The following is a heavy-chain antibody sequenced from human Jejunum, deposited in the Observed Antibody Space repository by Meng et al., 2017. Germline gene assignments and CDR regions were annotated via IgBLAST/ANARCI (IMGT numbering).Heavy chain of an antibody. CDR2: ISDSGSVT. D-gene: IGHD3-22*01. CDR3: ARGRKTYYLNYFDS. CDR1: GFTFSSYE. V-gene: IGHV3-48*03. J-gene: IGHJ4*02. Sequence: GESLKISCAASGFTFSSYEINWVRQAPGRGLEWVSYISDSGSVTHYADSVKGRFTISRDNAKNSLYLQMNSLRAEDTGLYYCARGRKTYYLNYFDSWGQGIMVTVSS.